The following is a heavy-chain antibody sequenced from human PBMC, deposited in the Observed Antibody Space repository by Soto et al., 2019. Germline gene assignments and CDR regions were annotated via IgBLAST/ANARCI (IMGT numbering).Heavy chain of an antibody. D-gene: IGHD2-15*01. Sequence: GGSLRLSCAASGFTFSIYAMSWVRQAPGKGLEWVSAISGSGGSTYYADSVKGRFNISRDNSKNTLYMQMNSLRAEDTAVYYCAKDQFLVVVDDTTIDYWVQGALVTVSS. CDR1: GFTFSIYA. CDR2: ISGSGGST. J-gene: IGHJ4*02. V-gene: IGHV3-23*01. CDR3: AKDQFLVVVDDTTIDY.